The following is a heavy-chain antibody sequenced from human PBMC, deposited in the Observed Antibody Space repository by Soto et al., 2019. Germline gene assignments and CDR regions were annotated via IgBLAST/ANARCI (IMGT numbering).Heavy chain of an antibody. J-gene: IGHJ4*02. CDR3: ARESEDLTSNFDY. CDR2: TSSTTHYI. Sequence: GGSLRLSCAASGFTFTRYSMNWVRQAPGKGLEWVSSTSSTTHYIYYADSMRGRFTISRDNAKNAVYLEMNSLRAEDTAVYYCARESEDLTSNFDYWGQGTLVTVSS. V-gene: IGHV3-21*06. CDR1: GFTFTRYS.